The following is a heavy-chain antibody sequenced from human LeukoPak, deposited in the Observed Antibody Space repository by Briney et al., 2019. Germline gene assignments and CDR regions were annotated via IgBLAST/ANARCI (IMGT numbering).Heavy chain of an antibody. Sequence: PGGSLRLSCAASGFTFSTFWMSWVRQAPGKGLEWVANIKQDETEKYYVDSVKGRFYISRDNARNSLSLQMNRLRPEDTAVYYYARAPWQLSPFDFWGQGVLVTVSS. CDR1: GFTFSTFW. J-gene: IGHJ4*02. CDR3: ARAPWQLSPFDF. D-gene: IGHD6-6*01. CDR2: IKQDETEK. V-gene: IGHV3-7*01.